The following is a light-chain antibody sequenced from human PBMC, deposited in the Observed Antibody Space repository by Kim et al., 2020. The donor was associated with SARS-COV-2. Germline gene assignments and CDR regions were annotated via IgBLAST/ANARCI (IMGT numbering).Light chain of an antibody. V-gene: IGKV1-39*01. CDR1: RSIRKY. CDR3: RQKYSSPLT. Sequence: DIQMTQSPSSLSASVGDRVTITCRASRSIRKYLNWYQQIPGNAPQLLIYTASTLQNGAPSRFSGSGFGTDFILTISSLQPEDFATYFCRQKYSSPLTFGGGTKVDIK. J-gene: IGKJ4*01. CDR2: TAS.